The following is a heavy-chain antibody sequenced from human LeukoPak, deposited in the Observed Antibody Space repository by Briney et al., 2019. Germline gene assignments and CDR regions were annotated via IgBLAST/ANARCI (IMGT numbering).Heavy chain of an antibody. V-gene: IGHV1-3*01. Sequence: ASVKVSCKASGYTFTSYAMHWVRQAPGQRLEWMGWINAGNGNTKYSQKFQGRVTITRDTSASTAYMELSSLRSEDTAVYYCARGTGPPDGYYYYGMDVWGQGTTVTVSS. D-gene: IGHD2-8*02. J-gene: IGHJ6*02. CDR1: GYTFTSYA. CDR3: ARGTGPPDGYYYYGMDV. CDR2: INAGNGNT.